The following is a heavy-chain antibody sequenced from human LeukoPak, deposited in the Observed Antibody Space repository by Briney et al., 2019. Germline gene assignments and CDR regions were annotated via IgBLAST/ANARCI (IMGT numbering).Heavy chain of an antibody. Sequence: GGSLRLSCAASGFTFSAYWMTWVRQAPGKGLEWVAIIQKDGSEKYYVDSVGGRFTISRDNAENSLYLQMNSLRAEDRAVYYCARQKYYYDSSGCYFDYWGQGTQVTVSS. J-gene: IGHJ4*02. V-gene: IGHV3-7*03. CDR2: IQKDGSEK. D-gene: IGHD3-22*01. CDR3: ARQKYYYDSSGCYFDY. CDR1: GFTFSAYW.